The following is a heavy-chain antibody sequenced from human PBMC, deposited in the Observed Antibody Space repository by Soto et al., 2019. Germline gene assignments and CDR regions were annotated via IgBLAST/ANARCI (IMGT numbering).Heavy chain of an antibody. V-gene: IGHV2-5*02. CDR1: GFSLSTTGVG. D-gene: IGHD2-15*01. CDR2: IYWDEDK. CDR3: ARARLYCTGGSCTTWFDY. J-gene: IGHJ4*02. Sequence: QITLKESGPTLVKPTQTLTLTCTFSGFSLSTTGVGVGWIRQPAGKALEWLALIYWDEDKRYSPFLNSRLTITKDTSKNQVVLTMTNMDPVDTATYYCARARLYCTGGSCTTWFDYWGQGTLVTVSS.